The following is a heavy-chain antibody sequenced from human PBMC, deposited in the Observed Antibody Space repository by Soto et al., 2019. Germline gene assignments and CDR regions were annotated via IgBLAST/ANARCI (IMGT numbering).Heavy chain of an antibody. V-gene: IGHV4-59*01. CDR2: IYYSGST. D-gene: IGHD2-2*01. CDR3: ARGSTSYYFDY. CDR1: GGSISSYY. J-gene: IGHJ4*02. Sequence: SETLSLTCTVSGGSISSYYWIWIRQPPGKGLEWIGYIYYSGSTNYNPSLKSRVTISVDTPKNQFSLKLSSVTAADTAVYYCARGSTSYYFDYWGQGTLVTVSS.